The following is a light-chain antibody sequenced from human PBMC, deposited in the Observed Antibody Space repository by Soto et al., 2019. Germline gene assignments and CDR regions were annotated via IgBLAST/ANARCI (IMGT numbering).Light chain of an antibody. CDR1: QSVSSN. J-gene: IGKJ2*01. Sequence: EIVMTQSPATLSVSPGERATLSCRAGQSVSSNFAWYQQKPGQAPRLLIYDASTRATGIPARFSGSGSGTEFTLTISSLQSEDFAAYYCQQYNNWPPVYTFGQGTKLEIK. CDR3: QQYNNWPPVYT. V-gene: IGKV3-15*01. CDR2: DAS.